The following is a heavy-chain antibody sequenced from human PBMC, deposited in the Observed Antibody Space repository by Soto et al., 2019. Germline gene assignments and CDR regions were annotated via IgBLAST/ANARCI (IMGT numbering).Heavy chain of an antibody. Sequence: GGSLRLSCAASGFTFSSYAMSWVSQAPGKGLEWVSAISGSGYTYYADSVKGRFTISRDNSKNTLYLQMNSLRAEDTAIYYCVRDIVIVPAASPMGYFDYWGQGALVTVSS. D-gene: IGHD2-2*01. V-gene: IGHV3-23*01. CDR3: VRDIVIVPAASPMGYFDY. J-gene: IGHJ4*02. CDR2: ISGSGYT. CDR1: GFTFSSYA.